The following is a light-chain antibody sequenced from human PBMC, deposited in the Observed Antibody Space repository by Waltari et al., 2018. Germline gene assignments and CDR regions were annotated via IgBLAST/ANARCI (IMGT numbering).Light chain of an antibody. V-gene: IGKV1-5*03. CDR2: KAS. Sequence: DIHMTQSPSTLSASVGDRVTITCRASQSISNWLAWYQQKPGKAPKLLIYKASNLESGVPSRFSGSGSGTESTLTISSLQPDDFATYYCQQYDNYWTFGQGTKVEIK. CDR1: QSISNW. CDR3: QQYDNYWT. J-gene: IGKJ1*01.